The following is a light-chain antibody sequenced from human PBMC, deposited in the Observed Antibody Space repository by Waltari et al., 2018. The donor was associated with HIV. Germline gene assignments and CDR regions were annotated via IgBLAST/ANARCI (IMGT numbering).Light chain of an antibody. CDR3: QQYKGLPWT. J-gene: IGKJ1*01. CDR2: DGY. V-gene: IGKV1-33*01. CDR1: QDINNH. Sequence: DNHMTQSPSSLSASVGDRVTITCQASQDINNHFSLYQQKPGKAPKLLIYDGYNLETGVESRFSGSASGTQFTFTITSLQAEDIGTYDCQQYKGLPWTFGQGTKVEMK.